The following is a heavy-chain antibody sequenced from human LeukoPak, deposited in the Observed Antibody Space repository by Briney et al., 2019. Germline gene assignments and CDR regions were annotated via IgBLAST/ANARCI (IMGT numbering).Heavy chain of an antibody. D-gene: IGHD2-21*01. V-gene: IGHV3-15*01. Sequence: GGSLRLSCAASSFTFSKTWMSGVRQAPGKGLEWVGRVKSENDGGTTEYAAPVKGRFTISRDNSKNTLYLQMNSLRAEDTAVYYCAKDGDGSQGYFDYWGQGTLVTVSS. CDR1: SFTFSKTW. CDR2: VKSENDGGTT. J-gene: IGHJ4*02. CDR3: AKDGDGSQGYFDY.